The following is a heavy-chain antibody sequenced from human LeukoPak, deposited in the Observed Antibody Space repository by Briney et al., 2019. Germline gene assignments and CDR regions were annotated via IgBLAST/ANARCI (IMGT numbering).Heavy chain of an antibody. V-gene: IGHV1-18*01. D-gene: IGHD3-16*01. CDR1: GYTFTSYG. Sequence: ASVRVSCKASGYTFTSYGISWVRQAPGQGLEWMGWISAYNGNTNYAQKLQGRVTMTTDTSTSTAYMELRSLRSDDTAVYYCVLGARPEDNWFDPWGQGTLVTVSS. CDR2: ISAYNGNT. CDR3: VLGARPEDNWFDP. J-gene: IGHJ5*02.